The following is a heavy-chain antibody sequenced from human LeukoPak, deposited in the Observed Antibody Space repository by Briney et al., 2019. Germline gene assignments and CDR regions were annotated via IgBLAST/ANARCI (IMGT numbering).Heavy chain of an antibody. J-gene: IGHJ5*02. CDR3: ARANPGPITIFRHGWFDP. CDR1: GGSISSGGYY. D-gene: IGHD3-9*01. CDR2: IYYSGST. V-gene: IGHV4-61*08. Sequence: SETLSLTCTVSGGSISSGGYYWSWIRQPPGKGLEWIGYIYYSGSTNYNPSLKSRVTISVDTSKNQFSLKLSSVTAADTAVYYCARANPGPITIFRHGWFDPWGQGTLVTVSS.